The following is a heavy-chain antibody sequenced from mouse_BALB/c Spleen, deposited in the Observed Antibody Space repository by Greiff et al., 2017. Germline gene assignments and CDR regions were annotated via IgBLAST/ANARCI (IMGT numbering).Heavy chain of an antibody. V-gene: IGHV14-3*02. CDR3: ARSITTVVPDAMDY. Sequence: DVKLVESGAELVKPGASVKLSCTASGFNIKDTYMHWVKQRPEQGLEWIGRIDPANGNTKYDPKFQGKATITADTSSNTAYLQLSSLTSEDTAVYYCARSITTVVPDAMDYWGQGTSVTVSS. J-gene: IGHJ4*01. D-gene: IGHD1-1*01. CDR2: IDPANGNT. CDR1: GFNIKDTY.